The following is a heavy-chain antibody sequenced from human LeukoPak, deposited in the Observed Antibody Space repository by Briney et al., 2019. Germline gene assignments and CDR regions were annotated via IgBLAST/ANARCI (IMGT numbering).Heavy chain of an antibody. CDR3: ARSYCTGSTCPRRWFDP. D-gene: IGHD2-8*02. J-gene: IGHJ5*02. CDR1: AASISDSDYY. Sequence: SETLSLTCTVSAASISDSDYYWGWIRQAPGKALEWIGNIHYSDSAYYNPSLESPVTLDLDTSQNQGSLRLTSVTDADTAVYFCARSYCTGSTCPRRWFDPWGQGTLVTVSS. CDR2: IHYSDSA. V-gene: IGHV4-39*01.